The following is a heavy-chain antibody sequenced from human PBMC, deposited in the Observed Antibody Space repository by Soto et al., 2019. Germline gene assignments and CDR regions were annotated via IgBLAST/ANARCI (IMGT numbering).Heavy chain of an antibody. CDR2: MYAGGDT. D-gene: IGHD2-21*01. V-gene: IGHV3-53*01. CDR3: VSRIPSWVFDY. Sequence: LRLSCGASGLSVCDNYMGWVRQAPGRGLEWVSVMYAGGDTHYADSVKGRFTISRDKSENTLYLQMNSLRDEDTGVYFCVSRIPSWVFDYWGLGTLVTVSS. CDR1: GLSVCDNY. J-gene: IGHJ4*01.